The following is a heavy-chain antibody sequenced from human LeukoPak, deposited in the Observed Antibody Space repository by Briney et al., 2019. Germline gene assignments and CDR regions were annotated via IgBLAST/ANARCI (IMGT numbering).Heavy chain of an antibody. CDR3: ARDKIYGDYGGAGFDY. Sequence: PGGSLRLSCAASGFTFSSYEMNWVRQAPGKGLEWVSSISSSSYIYYADSVKGRFTISRDNAKNSLYLQMNSLRAEDTAVYYCARDKIYGDYGGAGFDYWGQGTLVTVSS. CDR1: GFTFSSYE. CDR2: ISSSSYI. D-gene: IGHD4-17*01. J-gene: IGHJ4*02. V-gene: IGHV3-21*01.